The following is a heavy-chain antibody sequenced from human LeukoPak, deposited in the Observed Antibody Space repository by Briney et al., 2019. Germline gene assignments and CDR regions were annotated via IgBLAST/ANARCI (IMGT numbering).Heavy chain of an antibody. Sequence: GGSLRLSCAASGFTFSDYYMSWIRQAPGKGLEWVSCISSNGSTIYYADSVKGRFTISRDNAKNSLYLQTNSLRAEDTALYYCASGGIYYGAAFDFWGQGSLVTVSA. J-gene: IGHJ4*02. D-gene: IGHD1-26*01. CDR3: ASGGIYYGAAFDF. CDR1: GFTFSDYY. CDR2: ISSNGSTI. V-gene: IGHV3-11*01.